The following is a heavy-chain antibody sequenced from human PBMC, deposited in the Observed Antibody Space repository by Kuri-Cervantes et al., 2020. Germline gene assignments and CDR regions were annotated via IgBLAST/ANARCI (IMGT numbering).Heavy chain of an antibody. V-gene: IGHV3-23*01. CDR3: AQGYARTGYMY. CDR1: GFSFSSYA. J-gene: IGHJ4*02. Sequence: GESLKISCAASGFSFSSYAMAWVRLAPGKGLEWVSSIGSSGDTYYADSVKGRFTISRDSSKNTPYLQMYSLGADDTALYYCAQGYARTGYMYWGQGTLVTVSS. D-gene: IGHD5-24*01. CDR2: IGSSGDT.